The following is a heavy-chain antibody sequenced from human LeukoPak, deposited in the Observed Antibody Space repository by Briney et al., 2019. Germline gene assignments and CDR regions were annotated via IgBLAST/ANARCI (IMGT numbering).Heavy chain of an antibody. CDR1: GFTFSSYW. V-gene: IGHV3-7*03. J-gene: IGHJ1*01. D-gene: IGHD2-2*01. CDR3: ARSRCSSTSCLYFQH. Sequence: GGSLRLSCAASGFTFSSYWMSWVRQAPGKGLEWVANIKQDGSEKYYVDSVKGRFTISRDNAKNSLYLQMNSLRAEGTAVYYCARSRCSSTSCLYFQHWGQGTLVTVSS. CDR2: IKQDGSEK.